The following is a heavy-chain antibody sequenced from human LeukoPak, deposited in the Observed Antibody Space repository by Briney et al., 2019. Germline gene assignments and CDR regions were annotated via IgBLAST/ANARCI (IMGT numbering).Heavy chain of an antibody. CDR3: ARDSSGWAFDP. CDR2: INSDGSST. J-gene: IGHJ5*02. CDR1: GFTFSSHW. D-gene: IGHD6-19*01. Sequence: PGGSLRLSCAASGFTFSSHWMHWVRQAPGKGLVWVSRINSDGSSTSYADSVKGRFTISRDNAKNTLYLQMNSLRAEDTAVYYCARDSSGWAFDPWGQGTLVTVSS. V-gene: IGHV3-74*01.